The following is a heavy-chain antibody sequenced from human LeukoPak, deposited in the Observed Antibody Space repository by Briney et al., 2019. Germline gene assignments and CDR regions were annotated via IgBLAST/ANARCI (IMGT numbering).Heavy chain of an antibody. Sequence: PGGSLRLSCAASGFTFSSYGMHWVRQAPGKGLEWVAFIRYDASNKYYADSVKGRFTISRDNAKNSLYLQMNSLRAEDTAVYYCVRGPNSFDPWGQGTLVTVSS. V-gene: IGHV3-30*02. J-gene: IGHJ5*02. CDR3: VRGPNSFDP. CDR1: GFTFSSYG. CDR2: IRYDASNK.